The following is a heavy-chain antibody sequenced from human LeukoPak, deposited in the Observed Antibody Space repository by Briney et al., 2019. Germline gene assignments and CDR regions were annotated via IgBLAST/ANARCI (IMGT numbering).Heavy chain of an antibody. J-gene: IGHJ6*03. D-gene: IGHD5-18*01. V-gene: IGHV4-34*01. CDR1: GGSFSGYY. CDR2: INHSGST. Sequence: SETLSLTCAVYGGSFSGYYWSWIRQPPGKGLEWIGEINHSGSTNYNPSLKSRVTISVDTSKNQLSLKLSSVTAADTAVYYCARVIYSYMDVWGKGTTVTVSS. CDR3: ARVIYSYMDV.